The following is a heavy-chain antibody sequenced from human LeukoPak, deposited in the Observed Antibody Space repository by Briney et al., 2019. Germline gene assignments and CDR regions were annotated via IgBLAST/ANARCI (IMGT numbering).Heavy chain of an antibody. CDR2: TRNKANSYTT. CDR3: ARDRGGSYYDY. CDR1: GFTFSDHY. Sequence: GGSPRLSCAASGFTFSDHYMDWVRQAPGKGLEWVGRTRNKANSYTTEYAASVKGRFTISRDDSKNSLYLQMNSLKTEDTAVYYCARDRGGSYYDYWGQGTLVTVSS. D-gene: IGHD1-26*01. J-gene: IGHJ4*02. V-gene: IGHV3-72*01.